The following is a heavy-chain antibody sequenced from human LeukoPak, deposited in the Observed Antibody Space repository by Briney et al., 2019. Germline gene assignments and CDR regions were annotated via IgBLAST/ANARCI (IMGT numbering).Heavy chain of an antibody. Sequence: ASVKVSCKASGYTFTSYGISWVRQAPGQGLEWMGWISAYNGNTNYAQKLQGRVTMTTDTSTSTAYMELRSLRSDDTAVYYCARDLRRLCSGGSCYDSDGLNYFDYWGQGTLVTVSS. J-gene: IGHJ4*02. CDR1: GYTFTSYG. D-gene: IGHD2-15*01. V-gene: IGHV1-18*01. CDR3: ARDLRRLCSGGSCYDSDGLNYFDY. CDR2: ISAYNGNT.